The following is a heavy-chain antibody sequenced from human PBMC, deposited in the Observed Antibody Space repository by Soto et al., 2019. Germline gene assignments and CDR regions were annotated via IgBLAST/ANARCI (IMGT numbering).Heavy chain of an antibody. J-gene: IGHJ4*02. Sequence: QVQLVQSGAEVKKPGSSVKVSCKASGGTFSSYAISWVRQAPGQGLEWMGGIIPIFGTANYAQKFQGRVTITADESTSTADMELSSLRSEDTAVYYCARDPVSNIVDYAGVYFDYWGKGTLVTVSS. V-gene: IGHV1-69*01. D-gene: IGHD3-16*01. CDR1: GGTFSSYA. CDR3: ARDPVSNIVDYAGVYFDY. CDR2: IIPIFGTA.